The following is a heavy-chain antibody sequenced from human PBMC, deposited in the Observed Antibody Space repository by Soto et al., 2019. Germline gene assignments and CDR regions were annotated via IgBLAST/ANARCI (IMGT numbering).Heavy chain of an antibody. V-gene: IGHV3-30-3*01. CDR2: ISYDGSNK. Sequence: GGSLRLSCAASGFTFSSYAMHWVRQAPGKGLEWVAVISYDGSNKYYADSVKGRFTISRDNSKNTLYLQMNSLRAEDTAVYYCARDKGCSSTSCADYYYYGMDVWGQGTTVTVSS. D-gene: IGHD2-2*01. CDR3: ARDKGCSSTSCADYYYYGMDV. J-gene: IGHJ6*02. CDR1: GFTFSSYA.